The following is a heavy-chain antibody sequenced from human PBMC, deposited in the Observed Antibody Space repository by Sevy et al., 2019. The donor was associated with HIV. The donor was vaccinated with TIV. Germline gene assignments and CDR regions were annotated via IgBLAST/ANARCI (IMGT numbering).Heavy chain of an antibody. Sequence: SETLSLTCTVSGGSISSGGYYWSWIRQHPGKGLEWIGYIYYSGSTYYNPSLKSRVTISVDTSKNQFSLKLSSVTAADTAVYYCARGRNDGTTFDYWGQGTLVTVSS. D-gene: IGHD1-1*01. CDR3: ARGRNDGTTFDY. V-gene: IGHV4-31*03. J-gene: IGHJ4*02. CDR1: GGSISSGGYY. CDR2: IYYSGST.